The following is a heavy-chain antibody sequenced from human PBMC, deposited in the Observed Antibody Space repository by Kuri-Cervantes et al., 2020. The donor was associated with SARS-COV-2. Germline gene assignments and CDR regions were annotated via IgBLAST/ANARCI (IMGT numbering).Heavy chain of an antibody. V-gene: IGHV4-34*01. CDR2: INHSGST. J-gene: IGHJ5*02. CDR1: GGSFSGYY. D-gene: IGHD4-17*01. Sequence: GSLRLSCAVYGGSFSGYYWSWIRQPPGKGLEWIGEINHSGSTNYNPSLKSRVTISVDTSKNQFSLKLSSVTAADTAVYYCARKRTTVTTLWFDPWGQGTLVTVSS. CDR3: ARKRTTVTTLWFDP.